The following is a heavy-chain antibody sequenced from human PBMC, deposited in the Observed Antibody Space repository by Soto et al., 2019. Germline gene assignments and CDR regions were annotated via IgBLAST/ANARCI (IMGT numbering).Heavy chain of an antibody. D-gene: IGHD3-3*01. J-gene: IGHJ6*02. CDR2: ISAYNGNT. V-gene: IGHV1-18*01. CDR1: GYTFTSYG. CDR3: ARGGDPIWSGYSGYYYYGMDV. Sequence: ASVKVSCKASGYTFTSYGISWVRQAPGQGLEWMGWISAYNGNTNYAQKLQGRVTMTTDTSTSTAYMELRSLRSDDTAVYYCARGGDPIWSGYSGYYYYGMDVWGQGTTVTVSS.